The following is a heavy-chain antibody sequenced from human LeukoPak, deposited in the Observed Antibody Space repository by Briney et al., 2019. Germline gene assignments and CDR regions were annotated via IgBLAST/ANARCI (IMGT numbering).Heavy chain of an antibody. CDR1: GFTFNTYT. V-gene: IGHV3-21*04. CDR2: ISSSSIYI. D-gene: IGHD6-19*01. CDR3: AKAGSSGEDSSGWYYYYYMDV. J-gene: IGHJ6*03. Sequence: PGGSLRLSCAASGFTFNTYTINWVRQAPGKGLEWVSSISSSSIYIYYADSVKGRFTISRDNSKNTLYLQMNSLRAEDTAVYYCAKAGSSGEDSSGWYYYYYMDVWGKGTTVTISS.